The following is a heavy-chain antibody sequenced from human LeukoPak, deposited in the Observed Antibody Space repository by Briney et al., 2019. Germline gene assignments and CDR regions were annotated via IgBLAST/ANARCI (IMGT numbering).Heavy chain of an antibody. V-gene: IGHV4-39*07. D-gene: IGHD3-22*01. J-gene: IGHJ4*02. Sequence: KPSETLSLTCSVSGGSISSSGYYWGWIRQPPGKGLECIGTIYYSGNTYYNPSLESRVTISVDTSKNQLSLKLRSVTAADTAVYYCARDRADYDSSGYNSNWGRGTLVTVSS. CDR3: ARDRADYDSSGYNSN. CDR1: GGSISSSGYY. CDR2: IYYSGNT.